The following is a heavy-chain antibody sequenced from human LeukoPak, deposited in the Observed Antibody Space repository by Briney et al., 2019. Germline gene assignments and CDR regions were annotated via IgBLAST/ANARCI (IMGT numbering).Heavy chain of an antibody. CDR2: ISYDGFDE. Sequence: PGGSLRLSCAASGFTFSNYAVHWVRQAPGKGLEWVAAISYDGFDEYYAESVKGRCTISRDNSRNTLFLQMNSLRAEDTAVYYCARSGFCSGGSCGYFDYWGPGTVVTVSS. V-gene: IGHV3-30*04. CDR1: GFTFSNYA. CDR3: ARSGFCSGGSCGYFDY. J-gene: IGHJ4*02. D-gene: IGHD2-15*01.